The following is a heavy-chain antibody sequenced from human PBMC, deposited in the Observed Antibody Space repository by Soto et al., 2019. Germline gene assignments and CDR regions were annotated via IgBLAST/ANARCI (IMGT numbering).Heavy chain of an antibody. CDR1: GFIFSSYD. Sequence: EVQLVESGGGLVQPGGSLRLCCAASGFIFSSYDMNWVRQAPGKGLEWVSYISSGSGNILYADSVKGRFTISRDNAKNSLYLQMNSLRAEDTAVYYCARTYGTGSLNWFDPWGQGTLVTVSS. CDR2: ISSGSGNI. CDR3: ARTYGTGSLNWFDP. D-gene: IGHD3-10*01. V-gene: IGHV3-48*04. J-gene: IGHJ5*02.